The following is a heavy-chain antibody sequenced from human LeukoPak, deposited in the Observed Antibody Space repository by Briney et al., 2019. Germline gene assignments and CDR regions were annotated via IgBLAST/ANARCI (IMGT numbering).Heavy chain of an antibody. CDR1: EFTFSSYG. CDR2: ISYDGSNV. D-gene: IGHD6-19*01. J-gene: IGHJ4*02. Sequence: PGGSLRLSCAASEFTFSSYGMHWVRQAPGKGLEWVAVISYDGSNVYYIDSVKGRFTVSRDNSKNTLFLQMNSLRAEDTAVYYCAMLPITVAGAPFDYWGQGTLVTVSS. CDR3: AMLPITVAGAPFDY. V-gene: IGHV3-30*03.